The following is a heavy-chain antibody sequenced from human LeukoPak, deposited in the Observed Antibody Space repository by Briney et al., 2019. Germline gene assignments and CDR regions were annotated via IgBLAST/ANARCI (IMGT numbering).Heavy chain of an antibody. D-gene: IGHD2-15*01. V-gene: IGHV4-34*01. Sequence: SETLSLTCAVYGGSFSGYYWSWIRQPPGKGLEWIGEINHSGRPNYNPSLKSRVTISVDTSKNQFSLKLSSVTAADTAVYYCARGRYCSGGSCYEGWGQGTLVTVSS. CDR3: ARGRYCSGGSCYEG. J-gene: IGHJ4*02. CDR2: INHSGRP. CDR1: GGSFSGYY.